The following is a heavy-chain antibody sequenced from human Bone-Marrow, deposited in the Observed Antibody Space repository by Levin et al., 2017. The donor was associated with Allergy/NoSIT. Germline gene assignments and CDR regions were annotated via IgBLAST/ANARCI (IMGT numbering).Heavy chain of an antibody. J-gene: IGHJ4*02. D-gene: IGHD3-22*01. Sequence: KSGGSLRLSCKGSGYSFTNNWIVWVRQMPGKGLEWMGIIYVADSDTSPSFQGQVTISVDKSISTAYLHWSSLKASDTAMYYCARLGGLLLQSPLDIWGQGTLVTVSS. CDR3: ARLGGLLLQSPLDI. CDR2: IYVADSDT. V-gene: IGHV5-51*01. CDR1: GYSFTNNW.